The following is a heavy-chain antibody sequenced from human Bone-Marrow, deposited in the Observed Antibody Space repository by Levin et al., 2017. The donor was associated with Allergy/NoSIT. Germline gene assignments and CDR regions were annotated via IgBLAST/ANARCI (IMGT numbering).Heavy chain of an antibody. Sequence: GESLKISCAASGFTFITSWMHWVRQVPGKGLVWVSRINPDGTSRIYADSVKGRFTISRDNDKNTLFLEMSSLRADDTAVYYCTRDVYADYYFDLWGQGTLVTVSS. J-gene: IGHJ4*02. CDR2: INPDGTSR. CDR1: GFTFITSW. V-gene: IGHV3-74*01. CDR3: TRDVYADYYFDL. D-gene: IGHD2/OR15-2a*01.